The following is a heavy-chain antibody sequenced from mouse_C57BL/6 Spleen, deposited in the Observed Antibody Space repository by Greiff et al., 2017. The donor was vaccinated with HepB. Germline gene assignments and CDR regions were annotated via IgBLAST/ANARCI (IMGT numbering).Heavy chain of an antibody. CDR1: GYTFTSYW. D-gene: IGHD2-4*01. Sequence: QVQLQQPGAELVRPGSSVKLSCKASGYTFTSYWMDWVKQRPGQGLEWIGNIYPSDSETNYNQKFKVKATLTVDKSSSAAYMQLSSLTSEDSAVYYCARRDYDYDEGAYYFDYWGQGTTLTVSS. CDR2: IYPSDSET. CDR3: ARRDYDYDEGAYYFDY. V-gene: IGHV1-61*01. J-gene: IGHJ2*01.